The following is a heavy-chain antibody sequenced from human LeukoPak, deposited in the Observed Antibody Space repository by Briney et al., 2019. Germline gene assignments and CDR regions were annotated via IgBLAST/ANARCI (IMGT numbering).Heavy chain of an antibody. CDR1: GGTFSSYA. V-gene: IGHV1-2*02. Sequence: ASVKVSCKASGGTFSSYAISWVRQAPGQGLEWMGWINPNSGGTNYAQKFQGRVTMTRDTSISTAYMELSRLRSDDTAVYYCARDQGSGFDYWGQGTLVTVSS. J-gene: IGHJ4*02. CDR2: INPNSGGT. CDR3: ARDQGSGFDY. D-gene: IGHD3-10*01.